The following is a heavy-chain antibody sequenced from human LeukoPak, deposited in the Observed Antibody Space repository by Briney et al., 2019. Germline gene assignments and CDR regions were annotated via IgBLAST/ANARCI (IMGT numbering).Heavy chain of an antibody. J-gene: IGHJ6*02. V-gene: IGHV3-21*01. CDR1: GFTFGSLS. Sequence: PSGSLTHACPAAGFTFGSLSMKWVRQAAAGVLGWVSSISSSSSYIYYADSVKGRFTISRDNAKNSLYLQMNSLRAEDTAVYYCARDWGYYYYYGMDVWGQGTTVTVSS. CDR2: ISSSSSYI. CDR3: ARDWGYYYYYGMDV. D-gene: IGHD3-16*01.